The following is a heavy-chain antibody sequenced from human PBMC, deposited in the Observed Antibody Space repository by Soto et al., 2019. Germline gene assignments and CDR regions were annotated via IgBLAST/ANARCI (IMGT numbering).Heavy chain of an antibody. Sequence: EVQLLESGGGLVQPGGSLRLSCADSGFTFSTYALSWVRQAPGKGLEWVSSISSSGGRTYYADSVKGRFTISRDNSRNTLYLQMNSLRAEDTAVYYCATRKVGANPFDYWGQGTLVTVSS. CDR2: ISSSGGRT. CDR3: ATRKVGANPFDY. J-gene: IGHJ4*02. D-gene: IGHD1-26*01. CDR1: GFTFSTYA. V-gene: IGHV3-23*01.